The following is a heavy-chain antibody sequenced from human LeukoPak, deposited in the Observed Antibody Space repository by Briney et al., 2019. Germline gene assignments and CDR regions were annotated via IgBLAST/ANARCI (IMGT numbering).Heavy chain of an antibody. CDR1: GFTFSSYG. V-gene: IGHV3-30*03. J-gene: IGHJ6*02. CDR2: ISYDGNNK. D-gene: IGHD3-10*01. CDR3: ARDGPHYYGSGSYYNVDYGMDV. Sequence: PGRSLRLSCAAFGFTFSSYGMHWVRQAPGKGLEWVALISYDGNNKYYADSVKGRFTISRDNSKNTLYLQMNSLRAEDTAVYYCARDGPHYYGSGSYYNVDYGMDVWGQGTTVTVSS.